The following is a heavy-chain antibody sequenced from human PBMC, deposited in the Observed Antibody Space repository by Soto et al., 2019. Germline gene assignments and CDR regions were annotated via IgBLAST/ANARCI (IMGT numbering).Heavy chain of an antibody. D-gene: IGHD1-26*01. V-gene: IGHV3-53*02. CDR2: IYSGGST. Sequence: EVQLVETGGGLIQPGGSLRLSCAASGFTVSSNYMSWVRQAPGKGLEWVPVIYSGGSTYYADSVKGRFTISRDNSKNTLYLQMNSLRAEDTAVYYCARTLPEGPRYSGSLGLFDYWGQGTLVTVSS. CDR1: GFTVSSNY. CDR3: ARTLPEGPRYSGSLGLFDY. J-gene: IGHJ4*02.